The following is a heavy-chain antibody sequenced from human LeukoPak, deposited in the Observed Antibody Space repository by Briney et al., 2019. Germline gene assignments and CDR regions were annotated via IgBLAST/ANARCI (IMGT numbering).Heavy chain of an antibody. J-gene: IGHJ5*02. Sequence: GASVKVSCKASGYTFTSYDINWGRQATGQGLEWMGWMNPNSGNTGYAQKFQGRVTMTRNPSISTAYMELSSLRSEDTAVYYCARDPRPLIIVVVTTTNNYFDPWGQGTLVTVSS. CDR1: GYTFTSYD. D-gene: IGHD2-15*01. CDR2: MNPNSGNT. CDR3: ARDPRPLIIVVVTTTNNYFDP. V-gene: IGHV1-8*01.